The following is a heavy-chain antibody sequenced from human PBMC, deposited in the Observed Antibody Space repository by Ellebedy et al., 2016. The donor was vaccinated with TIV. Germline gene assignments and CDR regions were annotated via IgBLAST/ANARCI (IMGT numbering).Heavy chain of an antibody. V-gene: IGHV1-18*01. Sequence: AASVKVSCKASGYTFNTYSISWIRQAPGQGLEWMGWISVYNGNTCNVPKFQGRVTMTTDTSTSTAYMELRSLSSDDTAVYFCARESCRGGSCQYFDYWGQGTLVTVSS. CDR3: ARESCRGGSCQYFDY. CDR1: GYTFNTYS. CDR2: ISVYNGNT. D-gene: IGHD2-15*01. J-gene: IGHJ4*02.